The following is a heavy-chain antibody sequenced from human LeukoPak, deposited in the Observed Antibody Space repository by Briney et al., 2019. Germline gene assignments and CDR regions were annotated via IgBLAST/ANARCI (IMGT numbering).Heavy chain of an antibody. CDR3: ARDRYGSTWYDGN. D-gene: IGHD6-13*01. CDR1: GDSISSVGYY. V-gene: IGHV4-30-2*01. CDR2: IYHTGNT. J-gene: IGHJ4*02. Sequence: SETLSLTCTVSGDSISSVGYYWSWIRQPPGKGLEWIGYIYHTGNTYYNPSLKSRVTISVDRSKNQFYLKLSSVTAADTAVYYCARDRYGSTWYDGNWGQGTLVTV.